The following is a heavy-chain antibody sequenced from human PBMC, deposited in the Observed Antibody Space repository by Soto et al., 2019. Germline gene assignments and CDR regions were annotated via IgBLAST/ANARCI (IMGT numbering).Heavy chain of an antibody. CDR3: SRHGSN. V-gene: IGHV4-39*01. Sequence: AETLSLTCTVSGVSINNSSYYWGWIRRPPGKGLEWIGTIYYSGITYYNPSLQSRVTISVDTSKNQFSLKLTSVTAADTAVYYCSRHGSNWGQGTLVTVS. CDR2: IYYSGIT. J-gene: IGHJ4*02. CDR1: GVSINNSSYY.